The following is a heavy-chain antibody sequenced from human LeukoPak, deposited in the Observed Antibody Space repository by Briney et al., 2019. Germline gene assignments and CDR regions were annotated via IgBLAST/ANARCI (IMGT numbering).Heavy chain of an antibody. Sequence: PGGSLRLSCGASGFVFSCYWMTGVRQAPGKGLEWVASINEGGSRRYYVASVKGRFTISRDNAQKSLYLEMDSLRADDTAVYYCARAVTSTEGYWGQGTLVTVSS. J-gene: IGHJ4*02. CDR1: GFVFSCYW. D-gene: IGHD4-17*01. CDR3: ARAVTSTEGY. V-gene: IGHV3-7*03. CDR2: INEGGSRR.